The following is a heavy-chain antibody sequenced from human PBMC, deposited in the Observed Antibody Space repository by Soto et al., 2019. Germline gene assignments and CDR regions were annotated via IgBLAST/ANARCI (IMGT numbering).Heavy chain of an antibody. CDR2: IDAGGNNM. V-gene: IGHV3-48*01. Sequence: DVQVVESGGGLVQPGGSLRLSCTVSGFPFSGYSMIWVRQAPGKGLESISYIDAGGNNMYYADSVKGRFTISRDNAKNSLSLRMNSLRVEDTAVYHCGRVEGRMVRGGADLWGQGTMVTVSS. D-gene: IGHD3-10*01. CDR3: GRVEGRMVRGGADL. J-gene: IGHJ3*01. CDR1: GFPFSGYS.